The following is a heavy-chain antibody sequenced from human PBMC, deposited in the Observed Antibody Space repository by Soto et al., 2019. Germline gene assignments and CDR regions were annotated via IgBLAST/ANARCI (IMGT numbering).Heavy chain of an antibody. CDR3: ARHNDYYDSSGYYGAFDI. V-gene: IGHV5-10-1*01. D-gene: IGHD3-22*01. CDR1: GYSFTSYW. Sequence: GESLKISCKGSGYSFTSYWISWVRQMPGKGLEWMGRIDPSDSYTNYSPSFQGHVTISADKSISTAYLQWSSLKASDTAMYYCARHNDYYDSSGYYGAFDIWGQGTMVTVSS. J-gene: IGHJ3*02. CDR2: IDPSDSYT.